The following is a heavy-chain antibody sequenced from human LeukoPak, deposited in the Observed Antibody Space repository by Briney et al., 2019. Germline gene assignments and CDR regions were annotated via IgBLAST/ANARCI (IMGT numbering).Heavy chain of an antibody. J-gene: IGHJ6*03. Sequence: GASVKVSCKASGYTVTGYYMHWVRQAPGQGLEWMGWINPNSGGTNYAQKFQGRVTMTRDTSISTAYMELSSLRSEDTAVYYCARVGSLGRGYSYGYYYYYYMDVWGKGTTATISS. D-gene: IGHD5-18*01. CDR1: GYTVTGYY. CDR3: ARVGSLGRGYSYGYYYYYYMDV. V-gene: IGHV1-2*02. CDR2: INPNSGGT.